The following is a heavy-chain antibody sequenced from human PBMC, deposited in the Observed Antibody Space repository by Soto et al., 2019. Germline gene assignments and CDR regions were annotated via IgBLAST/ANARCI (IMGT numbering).Heavy chain of an antibody. J-gene: IGHJ4*02. CDR2: ISYDGSNK. V-gene: IGHV3-30-3*01. D-gene: IGHD1-1*01. Sequence: PGGSLRLSCAASGFTFSSYAMHWVRQAPGKGLEWVAVISYDGSNKYYADSVKGRFTISRDNSKNTLYLQMNSLRAEDTAVYYCARDSVRAFDYWGQGTLVTVS. CDR1: GFTFSSYA. CDR3: ARDSVRAFDY.